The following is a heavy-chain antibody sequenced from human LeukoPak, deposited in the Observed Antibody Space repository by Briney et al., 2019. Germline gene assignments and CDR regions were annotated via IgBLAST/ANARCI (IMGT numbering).Heavy chain of an antibody. J-gene: IGHJ5*02. CDR1: GGSISSYY. CDR3: ARGVSVAGFRGVDP. Sequence: MASETLSLTCTVSGGSISSYYWSWIRQPPGKGLEWIGYIYYSGSTNYNPSLKSRVTISVDTSKNQFSLKLSSVTAADTAVYYCARGVSVAGFRGVDPWGQGTLVTVSS. V-gene: IGHV4-59*01. D-gene: IGHD6-19*01. CDR2: IYYSGST.